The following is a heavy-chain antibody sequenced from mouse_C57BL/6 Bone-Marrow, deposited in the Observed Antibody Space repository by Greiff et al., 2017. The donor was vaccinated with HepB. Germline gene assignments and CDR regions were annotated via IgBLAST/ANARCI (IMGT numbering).Heavy chain of an antibody. J-gene: IGHJ1*03. D-gene: IGHD1-1*01. CDR3: ARLTTVVATGGYFDV. CDR2: IYPGGGYT. CDR1: GYTFTNYW. V-gene: IGHV1-63*01. Sequence: LVESGAELVRPGTSVKMSCKASGYTFTNYWIGWAKQRPGHGLEWIGDIYPGGGYTNYNEKFKGKATLTADKSSSTAYMQFSSLTSEDSAIYYCARLTTVVATGGYFDVWDTGTTVTVSS.